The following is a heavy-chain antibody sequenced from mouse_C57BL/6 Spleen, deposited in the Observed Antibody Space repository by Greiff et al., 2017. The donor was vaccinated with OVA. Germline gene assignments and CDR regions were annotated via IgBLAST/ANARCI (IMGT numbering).Heavy chain of an antibody. V-gene: IGHV3-6*01. CDR2: ISYDGSN. J-gene: IGHJ2*01. CDR1: GYSITSGYF. Sequence: DVKLQESGPGLVKPSQSLSLTCYVTGYSITSGYFWNWIRQFPGNKLEWMGYISYDGSNNYNPSLKNRISITRDTSKNQFFLKLNSVTTEYTATYYCARGGYKGYYFDSWGQGTTLAVPS. CDR3: ARGGYKGYYFDS. D-gene: IGHD2-2*01.